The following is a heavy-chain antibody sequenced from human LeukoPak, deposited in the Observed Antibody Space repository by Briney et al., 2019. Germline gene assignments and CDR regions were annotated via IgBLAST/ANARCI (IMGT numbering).Heavy chain of an antibody. J-gene: IGHJ4*02. D-gene: IGHD5-12*01. CDR3: ARGARYSGYDSPFRRDAASSSVVDY. Sequence: SETLSLTCAVYGGSFSGYYWSWIRQPPGKGLEWIGEINHSGSTNYNPSLKSRVTISVDTSKNQFSLKLSSVTAADTAVYYCARGARYSGYDSPFRRDAASSSVVDYWGQGTLVTVSS. V-gene: IGHV4-34*01. CDR2: INHSGST. CDR1: GGSFSGYY.